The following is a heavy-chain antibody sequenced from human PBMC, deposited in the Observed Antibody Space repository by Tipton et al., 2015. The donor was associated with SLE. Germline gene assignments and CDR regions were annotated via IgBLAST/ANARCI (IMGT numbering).Heavy chain of an antibody. D-gene: IGHD6-19*01. J-gene: IGHJ4*02. CDR2: INPNSGGT. V-gene: IGHV1-2*06. CDR3: GRGEWLGRDY. Sequence: QSGPEVKKPGASVKDSCKASGYTFTGYYMHWVRQAPGQGLEWMGRINPNSGGTNYAQKFQGRVTMTRDTSISTAYMELSSLRSGDTAVYFWGRGEWLGRDYWGQGPLVTVSS. CDR1: GYTFTGYY.